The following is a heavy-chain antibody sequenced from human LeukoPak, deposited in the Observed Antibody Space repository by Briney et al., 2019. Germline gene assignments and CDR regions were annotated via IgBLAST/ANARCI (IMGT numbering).Heavy chain of an antibody. J-gene: IGHJ4*02. D-gene: IGHD3-16*02. V-gene: IGHV4-30-4*08. CDR1: GGSISSGDYY. CDR3: ARDRGMITFGGVIEKKYYFDY. CDR2: IYYSGST. Sequence: PSETLSLTCTVSGGSISSGDYYWSWIRQPPGKGLEWIGYIYYSGSTYYNPSLKSRVTISVDTSKNQFSLKLSSVTAADTAVYYCARDRGMITFGGVIEKKYYFDYWGQGTLVTVSS.